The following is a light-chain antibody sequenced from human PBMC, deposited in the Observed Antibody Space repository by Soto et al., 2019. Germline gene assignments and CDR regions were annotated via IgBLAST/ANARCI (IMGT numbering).Light chain of an antibody. Sequence: QSVLTQPPSVSESPGQSGSVSCTWTRSDVGSYSRVSWYQQPPGKAPKLLIYEVNNRPWGVPDRFSGSKSGNTASLTISGLQAEDEADYYCSFYTSTYTFVFGTGTKVTVL. J-gene: IGLJ1*01. CDR1: RSDVGSYSR. V-gene: IGLV2-18*01. CDR2: EVN. CDR3: SFYTSTYTFV.